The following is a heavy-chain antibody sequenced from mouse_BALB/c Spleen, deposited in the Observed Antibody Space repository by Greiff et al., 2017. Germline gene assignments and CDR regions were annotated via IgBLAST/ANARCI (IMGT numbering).Heavy chain of an antibody. Sequence: EVHLVESGGGLVKPGGSLKLSCAASGFTFSSYAMSWVRQTPEKRLEWVASISSGGSTYYPDSVKGRFTISRDNARNILYLQMSSLRSEDTAMYYCARGSPSLLRLDWFAYWGQGTLVTVSA. CDR2: ISSGGST. V-gene: IGHV5-6-5*01. CDR3: ARGSPSLLRLDWFAY. J-gene: IGHJ3*01. D-gene: IGHD1-2*01. CDR1: GFTFSSYA.